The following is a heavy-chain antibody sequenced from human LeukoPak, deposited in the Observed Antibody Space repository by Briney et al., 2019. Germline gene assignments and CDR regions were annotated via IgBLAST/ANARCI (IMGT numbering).Heavy chain of an antibody. Sequence: SETLSLTCTVSGGSISSYYWSWIRQPAGKGLEWIGRIFTTGSTNHNPSLKSRVTISVDTAKNQFSLKLSSVTAADTAVYYCARAPRDSGSYLYFDYWGQGTLVTVSS. CDR1: GGSISSYY. V-gene: IGHV4-4*07. CDR2: IFTTGST. D-gene: IGHD1-26*01. J-gene: IGHJ4*02. CDR3: ARAPRDSGSYLYFDY.